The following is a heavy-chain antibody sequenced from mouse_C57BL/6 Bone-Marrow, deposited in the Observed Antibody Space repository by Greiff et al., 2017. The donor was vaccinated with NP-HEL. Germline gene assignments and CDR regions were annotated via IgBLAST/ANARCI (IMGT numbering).Heavy chain of an antibody. Sequence: EVQLQQSGAELVRPGASVKLSCTASGFNIKDDYMHWVKQRPEQGLEWIGWIDPENGDTEYASKFQGKATIIADTFSNIAYLRLRRLTSGDTAVYYCTTGVLLRWFFGVWGTGAAVTVSS. CDR2: IDPENGDT. CDR3: TTGVLLRWFFGV. V-gene: IGHV14-4*01. J-gene: IGHJ1*03. D-gene: IGHD1-1*01. CDR1: GFNIKDDY.